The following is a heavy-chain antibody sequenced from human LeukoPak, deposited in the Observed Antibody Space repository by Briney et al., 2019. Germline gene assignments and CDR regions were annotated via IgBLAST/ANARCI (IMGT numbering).Heavy chain of an antibody. CDR2: IYYSGST. CDR3: ARGDLHMIRGADAFDI. V-gene: IGHV4-59*01. J-gene: IGHJ3*02. CDR1: GVSISNYY. Sequence: KASETLSLTCTVSGVSISNYYWNWIRQPPGKGLEWIGYIYYSGSTSYNPSLKSRVTLSVDTSKNQFSLKLNSVTAADTAVYYCARGDLHMIRGADAFDIWGQGRMVTVSS. D-gene: IGHD3-10*01.